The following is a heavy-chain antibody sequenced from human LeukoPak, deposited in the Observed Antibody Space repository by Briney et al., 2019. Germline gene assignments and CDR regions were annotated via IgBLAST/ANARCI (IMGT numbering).Heavy chain of an antibody. V-gene: IGHV4-59*01. Sequence: PSETLSLTCTVSGGSINSDYWSWIRQPPGKGLEWIGYIYYSGSTNYNPSLKSRVTISVDTSKNQFSLKLSSVTAADTAVYYCARSRGSHFEYWGQGTLVTVSS. CDR2: IYYSGST. D-gene: IGHD5-12*01. CDR3: ARSRGSHFEY. J-gene: IGHJ4*02. CDR1: GGSINSDY.